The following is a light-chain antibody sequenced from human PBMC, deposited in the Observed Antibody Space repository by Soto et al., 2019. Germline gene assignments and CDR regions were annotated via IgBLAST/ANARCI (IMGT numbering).Light chain of an antibody. CDR3: SSYTSSSTLVV. Sequence: QSALTQPASVSGSPGQSITISCTGTSSDAGGYNYVSWYQQHPGKAPKVMIYDVSYRPSGVSNRFSGSKSGNTASLTISGLQVEDEADYYCSSYTSSSTLVVFGGGTKLTVL. V-gene: IGLV2-14*03. CDR1: SSDAGGYNY. CDR2: DVS. J-gene: IGLJ2*01.